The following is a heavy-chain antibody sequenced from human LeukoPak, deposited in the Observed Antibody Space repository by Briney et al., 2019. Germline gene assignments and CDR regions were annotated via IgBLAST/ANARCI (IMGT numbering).Heavy chain of an antibody. CDR3: ARESSTSIFTWDC. D-gene: IGHD2-2*01. CDR1: GFTFSSYA. CDR2: ISYDGSNK. J-gene: IGHJ4*02. V-gene: IGHV3-30*04. Sequence: GGSLRLSCAASGFTFSSYAMHWVRQAPGKGLEWVAVISYDGSNKYYADSVKGRFTISRDNSKNTLYLQMNSLRAEDTAVYYCARESSTSIFTWDCWGQGTLVTVSS.